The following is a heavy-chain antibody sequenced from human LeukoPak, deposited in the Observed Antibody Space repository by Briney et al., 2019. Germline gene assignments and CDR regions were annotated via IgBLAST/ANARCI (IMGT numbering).Heavy chain of an antibody. D-gene: IGHD1-26*01. V-gene: IGHV4-59*01. J-gene: IGHJ4*02. CDR3: ARGDSGTYWRLLDY. CDR2: IYYSGST. Sequence: RPSETLSLTCTVSGGSISSYYWSWIRQPPGKGLEWIGYIYYSGSTNYNPSLKSRVTISVDTSKNQFSLKLSSVTAADTAVYYCARGDSGTYWRLLDYWGQGTLVTVSS. CDR1: GGSISSYY.